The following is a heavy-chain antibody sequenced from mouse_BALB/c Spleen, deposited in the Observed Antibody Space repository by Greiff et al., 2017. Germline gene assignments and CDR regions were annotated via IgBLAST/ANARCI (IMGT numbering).Heavy chain of an antibody. J-gene: IGHJ1*01. D-gene: IGHD1-1*01. Sequence: VQLQQSGPELVKPGASVKMSCKASGYTFTSYVMHWVKQKPGQGLEWIGYINPYNDGTKYNEKFKGKATLTSDKSSSTAYMELSSLTSEDSAVYYCAREGDYYYGSSLYWYFDVWGAGTTVTVSS. CDR2: INPYNDGT. CDR1: GYTFTSYV. V-gene: IGHV1-14*01. CDR3: AREGDYYYGSSLYWYFDV.